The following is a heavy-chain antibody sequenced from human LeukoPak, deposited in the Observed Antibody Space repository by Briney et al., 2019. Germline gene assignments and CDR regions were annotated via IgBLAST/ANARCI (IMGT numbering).Heavy chain of an antibody. CDR2: INHSGST. D-gene: IGHD5-12*01. Sequence: PSETLSLTCAVYGGSFSGYYWSWIRQPPGKGLEWIGEINHSGSTNYNPFLKSRVTISVDTSKNQFSLKLSSVTAADTAVYYCARAGYPGLNWFDPWGQGTLVTVSS. J-gene: IGHJ5*02. CDR3: ARAGYPGLNWFDP. CDR1: GGSFSGYY. V-gene: IGHV4-34*01.